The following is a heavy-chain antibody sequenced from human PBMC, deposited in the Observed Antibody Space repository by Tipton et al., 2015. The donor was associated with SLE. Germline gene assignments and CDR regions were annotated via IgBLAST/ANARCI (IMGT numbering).Heavy chain of an antibody. CDR2: IYSSGSA. V-gene: IGHV4-4*07. CDR1: GGSIGSHY. D-gene: IGHD6-19*01. J-gene: IGHJ4*02. CDR3: AREVRGVAVAGD. Sequence: TLSLTCTVSGGSIGSHYWTWIRQPAGKGLEWIGRIYSSGSANFNPSLESRVTMSVDMSKNQFSLKLTSVTAADTAIYYCAREVRGVAVAGDWGQGTLVTVSS.